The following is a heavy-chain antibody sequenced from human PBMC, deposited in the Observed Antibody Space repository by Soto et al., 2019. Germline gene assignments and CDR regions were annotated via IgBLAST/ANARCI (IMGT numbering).Heavy chain of an antibody. CDR1: GGTFSSHT. D-gene: IGHD4-17*01. CDR2: IIPALGTA. CDR3: GRPDFGDYWYFDL. V-gene: IGHV1-69*08. J-gene: IGHJ2*01. Sequence: QDQLVQSGAEVKKPGSSVKVSCKASGGTFSSHTFSWVRQAPGQGLEWMGRIIPALGTATYAQKFQGRVTITADESATTVYMELNSLRSEDTAVYYCGRPDFGDYWYFDLWGRGTLVTVSS.